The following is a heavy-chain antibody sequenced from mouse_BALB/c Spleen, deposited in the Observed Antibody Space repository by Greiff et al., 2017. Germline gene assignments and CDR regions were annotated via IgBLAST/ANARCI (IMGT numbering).Heavy chain of an antibody. CDR2: IWRGGNT. J-gene: IGHJ4*01. Sequence: QVQLQQSGPSLVQPSQSLSITCTVSGFSLTSYGLHWVRQSPGKGLEWLGVIWRGGNTDYNAAFMSRLSITKDNSKSQVFFKMNSLQADDTAIYYCAKKEGPYYGLYYYAMDYWGQGTSVTVSS. CDR1: GFSLTSYG. V-gene: IGHV2-5-1*01. D-gene: IGHD2-10*01. CDR3: AKKEGPYYGLYYYAMDY.